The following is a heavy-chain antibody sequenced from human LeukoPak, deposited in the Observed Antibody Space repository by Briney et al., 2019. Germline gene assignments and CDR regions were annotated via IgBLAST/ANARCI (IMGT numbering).Heavy chain of an antibody. J-gene: IGHJ4*02. CDR2: IIPIFGTA. D-gene: IGHD3-10*01. V-gene: IGHV1-69*05. CDR3: ARESGITMVRGALDY. Sequence: SVKVSCKASGGTFSSYAISWVRQAPGQGLEWIGRIIPIFGTANYAQKFQGRVTITTDESTSTAYMELSGLRSEDTAVYYCARESGITMVRGALDYWGQGTLVTVSS. CDR1: GGTFSSYA.